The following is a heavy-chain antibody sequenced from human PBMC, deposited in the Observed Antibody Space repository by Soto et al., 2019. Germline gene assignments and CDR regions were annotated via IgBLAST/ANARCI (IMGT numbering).Heavy chain of an antibody. CDR3: AKESSSRYYYYGMDV. D-gene: IGHD6-13*01. Sequence: LRLSCTLSGLTFSSYAMSWVRQSPGKGLEWVSGVSDSGASTYYADSVKGRFTISRDNSKNTLYLQMNSLRADDTAVYYCAKESSSRYYYYGMDVWGQGTTVTVPS. V-gene: IGHV3-23*01. CDR1: GLTFSSYA. CDR2: VSDSGAST. J-gene: IGHJ6*02.